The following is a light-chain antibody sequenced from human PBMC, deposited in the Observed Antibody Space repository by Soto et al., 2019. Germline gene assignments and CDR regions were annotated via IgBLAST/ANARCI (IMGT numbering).Light chain of an antibody. J-gene: IGKJ2*01. Sequence: IVMTQSPATLSVSPGERATLSCRASQSLSGNLAWYQQKPGQAPRLFMYGASTRATGIPARFSGSGSGTEFTLTISSLQSEDLAFYYCQQYKKWPYTFGQGTKLEIK. CDR2: GAS. V-gene: IGKV3-15*01. CDR3: QQYKKWPYT. CDR1: QSLSGN.